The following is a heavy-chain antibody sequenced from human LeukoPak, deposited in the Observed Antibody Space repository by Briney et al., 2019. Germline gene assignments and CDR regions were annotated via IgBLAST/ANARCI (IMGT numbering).Heavy chain of an antibody. J-gene: IGHJ5*02. Sequence: ASVKVSCKASGYTFTSYAMNWVRLATGQGLEWMGWMNPNSGNTGYAQKFQGRVTITRNTSISTVYMELSSLRSEDTAVYYCARMYHYDSSRYINWFDPWGQGTLVTVSS. CDR3: ARMYHYDSSRYINWFDP. CDR2: MNPNSGNT. V-gene: IGHV1-8*03. CDR1: GYTFTSYA. D-gene: IGHD3-22*01.